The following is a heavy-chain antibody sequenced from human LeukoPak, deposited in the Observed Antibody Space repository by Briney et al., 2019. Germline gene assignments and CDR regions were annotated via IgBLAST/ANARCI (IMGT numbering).Heavy chain of an antibody. Sequence: SETLSLTCAVSGGSISSSNWWSWVRQPPGKGLEWIGEIYHSGSTNYNPSLKSRVTISVDKSKNQFSLKLSSVTAADTAVYYCARVVAAVRGHFDYWGQGTLVTVSS. V-gene: IGHV4-4*02. CDR3: ARVVAAVRGHFDY. J-gene: IGHJ4*02. D-gene: IGHD6-25*01. CDR2: IYHSGST. CDR1: GGSISSSNW.